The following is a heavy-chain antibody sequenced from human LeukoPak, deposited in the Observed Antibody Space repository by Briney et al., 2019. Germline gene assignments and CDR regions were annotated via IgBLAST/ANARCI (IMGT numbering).Heavy chain of an antibody. CDR3: ARGYDFWSGYYTRWFDP. CDR1: GGSISSGGYS. CDR2: TYHSGST. Sequence: SETLSLTCAVSGGSISSGGYSWSWIRQPPGKGLEWIGYTYHSGSTYYNPSLKSRVTISVDRSKNQSSLRLSSVTAADTAVYYCARGYDFWSGYYTRWFDPWGQGTLVTVSS. V-gene: IGHV4-30-2*01. D-gene: IGHD3-3*01. J-gene: IGHJ5*02.